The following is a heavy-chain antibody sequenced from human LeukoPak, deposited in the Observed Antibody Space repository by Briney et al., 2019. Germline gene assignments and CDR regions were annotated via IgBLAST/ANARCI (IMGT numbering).Heavy chain of an antibody. CDR1: GGSISSSSYY. CDR3: ARSLVRDSPHIAVAGINWFDP. CDR2: IYYSGST. J-gene: IGHJ5*02. Sequence: SETLSLTCTVSGGSISSSSYYWGWIRQPPGTGLEWIGSIYYSGSTYYNPSLKSRVTISVDTSKNQFSLKLSSVTAADTAVYYCARSLVRDSPHIAVAGINWFDPWGQGTLVTVSS. D-gene: IGHD6-19*01. V-gene: IGHV4-39*07.